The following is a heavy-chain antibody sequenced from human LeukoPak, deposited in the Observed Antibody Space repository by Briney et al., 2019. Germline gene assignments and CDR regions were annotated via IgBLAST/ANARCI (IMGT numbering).Heavy chain of an antibody. CDR3: AKDSGPVAGTLGYYYGMDV. CDR2: ISYDGSNK. Sequence: GRSLRLSCAASGFTFSSYAMPWVRQAPGKGLEWVAFISYDGSNKYYADSVKGRFTISRDNSKNTLYLQMNSLRAEDTAVYYCAKDSGPVAGTLGYYYGMDVWGQGTTVTVSS. V-gene: IGHV3-30-3*02. CDR1: GFTFSSYA. D-gene: IGHD6-19*01. J-gene: IGHJ6*02.